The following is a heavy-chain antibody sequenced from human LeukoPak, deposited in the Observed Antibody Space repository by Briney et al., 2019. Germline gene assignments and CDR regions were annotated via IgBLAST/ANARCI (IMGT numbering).Heavy chain of an antibody. J-gene: IGHJ3*02. CDR1: GYSFTSYW. D-gene: IGHD2-2*03. CDR3: AHTRSSGYCSSTSCYDAFDI. CDR2: IYPGDSDT. Sequence: GESLKISCKGSGYSFTSYWIGWVRQMPGKGLEWMGIIYPGDSDTRYSPSFQGQVTISADKSISTAYLQWSSLKASDTAMYYCAHTRSSGYCSSTSCYDAFDIWGQGTMVTVSS. V-gene: IGHV5-51*01.